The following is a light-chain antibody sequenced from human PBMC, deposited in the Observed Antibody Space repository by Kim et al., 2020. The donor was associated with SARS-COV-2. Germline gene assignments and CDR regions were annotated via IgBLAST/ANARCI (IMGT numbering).Light chain of an antibody. Sequence: ASPGETFPPSCRATESATTSLAWYQQRPGQAPTLLIYGASTRATGIPARFTGSGSGSQFTLTIRGLQSEDFAVYHCHQYHTWPYSFGRGTKLEI. V-gene: IGKV3-15*01. CDR1: ESATTS. CDR2: GAS. J-gene: IGKJ2*03. CDR3: HQYHTWPYS.